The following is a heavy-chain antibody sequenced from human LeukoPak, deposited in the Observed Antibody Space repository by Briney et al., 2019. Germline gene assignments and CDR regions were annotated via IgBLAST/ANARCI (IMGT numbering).Heavy chain of an antibody. D-gene: IGHD3-22*01. CDR2: ISSSSSYI. CDR3: ARVGFTMIVVD. Sequence: GGSLRLSCAASGFTFSSYSMTWVRQAPVKGLEWVSSISSSSSYIYYADSVKGRFTISRDNAKNSLYLQMNSLRAEDTAVYYCARVGFTMIVVDWGQGTLVTVSS. J-gene: IGHJ4*02. CDR1: GFTFSSYS. V-gene: IGHV3-21*01.